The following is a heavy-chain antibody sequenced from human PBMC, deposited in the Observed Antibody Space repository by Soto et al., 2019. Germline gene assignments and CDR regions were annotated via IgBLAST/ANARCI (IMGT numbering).Heavy chain of an antibody. J-gene: IGHJ6*01. Sequence: QVQLGQSGGCVIHPGESMRLSCAATALTFSHYPMHWFRQGPGKGLEWVAVVSFDGSNKYYRDSVKGRLTISKDNVKNTLFLQINDLRHEDTALYYCATLPEPMVSVLYIYPVDARQTPSDVYVWLQGTSVAVSS. CDR2: VSFDGSNK. D-gene: IGHD3-10*01. CDR1: ALTFSHYP. V-gene: IGHV3-30*08. CDR3: ATLPEPMVSVLYIYPVDARQTPSDVYV.